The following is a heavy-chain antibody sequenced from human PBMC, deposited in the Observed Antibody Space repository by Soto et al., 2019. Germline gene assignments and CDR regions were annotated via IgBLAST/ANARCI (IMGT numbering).Heavy chain of an antibody. CDR3: AASIFYYGMDV. CDR1: GYTFTNYW. V-gene: IGHV5-51*01. J-gene: IGHJ6*02. Sequence: GESRKISCXGSGYTFTNYWIGWVRQMPGKGLEWMGIIYPGDSDTKYNPSFQGQVTISADKSITTTYLQWSSLKASDTAIYYCAASIFYYGMDVWGQGTTVTVSS. CDR2: IYPGDSDT.